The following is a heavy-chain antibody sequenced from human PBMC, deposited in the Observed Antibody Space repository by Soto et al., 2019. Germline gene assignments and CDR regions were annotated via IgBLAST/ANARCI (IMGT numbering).Heavy chain of an antibody. CDR1: GGSISSSSCY. CDR3: ARGGSSWYLGWFDP. J-gene: IGHJ5*02. CDR2: IYYSGST. D-gene: IGHD6-13*01. V-gene: IGHV4-39*01. Sequence: SETLSLTCTVSGGSISSSSCYWGWIRQPPGKGLEWIGSIYYSGSTYYNPSLKSRVTISVDTSKNQFSLKLSSVTAADTAVYYCARGGSSWYLGWFDPWGQGTLVT.